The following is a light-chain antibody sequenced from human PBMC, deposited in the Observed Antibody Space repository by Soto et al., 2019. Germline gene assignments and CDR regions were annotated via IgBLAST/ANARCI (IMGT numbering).Light chain of an antibody. CDR1: QSISSW. CDR2: DAS. V-gene: IGKV1-5*01. Sequence: DIQMTQSPSTLSASVGDRVTITCRASQSISSWLAWYQQKPGKAPKLLIYDASSLESGVPSRFSGSGCGTEFTLTISSLQPDDFATYYCQQYNSYLMYTFGQGTKLEIK. CDR3: QQYNSYLMYT. J-gene: IGKJ2*01.